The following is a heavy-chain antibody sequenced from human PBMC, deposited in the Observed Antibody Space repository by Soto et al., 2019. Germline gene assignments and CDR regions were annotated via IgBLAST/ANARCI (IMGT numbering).Heavy chain of an antibody. V-gene: IGHV2-5*01. CDR3: AHRVTYYYDSSGYYWFDP. Sequence: QITLKESGPTLVKPTQTLTLTCTFSGFSLSTSGVGVGWIRQPPGKALEWLALIYWNDDKRYSPSLKSRLTITKDTSKNQVVLTMTNMDPVDTATYCCAHRVTYYYDSSGYYWFDPWGQGTLVTVSS. CDR1: GFSLSTSGVG. J-gene: IGHJ5*02. D-gene: IGHD3-22*01. CDR2: IYWNDDK.